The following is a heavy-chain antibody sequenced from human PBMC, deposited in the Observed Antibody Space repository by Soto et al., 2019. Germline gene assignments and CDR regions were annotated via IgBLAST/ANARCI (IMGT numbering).Heavy chain of an antibody. CDR3: AHYVRGQGCVNSPCYYMDV. CDR2: IYWDDSQ. V-gene: IGHV2-5*02. CDR1: GFSLSTSGVG. J-gene: IGHJ6*04. D-gene: IGHD3-10*01. Sequence: QITLKESGPTLVKPTQTLTLACTFSGFSLSTSGVGVGWIRQPPGKALEWLAIIYWDDSQRYNPSLNSRLSINRDTSRNQVVLTMTDMDPVDTGTYFCAHYVRGQGCVNSPCYYMDVWGAGTAVTVSP.